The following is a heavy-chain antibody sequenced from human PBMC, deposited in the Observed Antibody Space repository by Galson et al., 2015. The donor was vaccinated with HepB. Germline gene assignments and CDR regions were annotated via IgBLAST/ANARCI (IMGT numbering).Heavy chain of an antibody. D-gene: IGHD6-13*01. CDR3: ARDRSSSWYSFDY. CDR1: GFTFSSYG. V-gene: IGHV3-33*01. CDR2: IWYDGSNK. J-gene: IGHJ4*02. Sequence: SLRLSCAASGFTFSSYGMHWVRQAPGKGLEWVAVIWYDGSNKYYADSVKGRFTISRDNSKNTLYLQMNSLRAEDTAVYYCARDRSSSWYSFDYWGQGTLVTVSS.